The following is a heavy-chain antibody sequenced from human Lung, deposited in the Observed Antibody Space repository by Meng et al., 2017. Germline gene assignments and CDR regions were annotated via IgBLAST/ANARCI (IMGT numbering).Heavy chain of an antibody. V-gene: IGHV3-15*01. Sequence: QLVDSGWGLLKPGGSLSSSCAASGFSFRNAWMHWVRQAPGKGLEWIGRMKSNVDGGTVDYAAAVKGRFFISRDDSENTFYLQMNSLKTEDTAVYYCSGHVDYWGHGTLVTVSS. CDR1: GFSFRNAW. J-gene: IGHJ4*01. CDR2: MKSNVDGGTV. CDR3: SGHVDY.